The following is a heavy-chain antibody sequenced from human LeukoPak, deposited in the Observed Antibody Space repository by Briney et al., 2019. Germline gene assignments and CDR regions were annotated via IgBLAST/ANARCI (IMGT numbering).Heavy chain of an antibody. CDR1: GGSISSYY. CDR3: TNSGYENFDY. J-gene: IGHJ4*02. Sequence: SETLSLTCTVSGGSISSYYWSWIRQPPGKGLEWIGSIYHSGSTYYNPSLKSRVTISVDTSKNQFSLKLSSVTAADTAVYCCTNSGYENFDYWGQGTLVTVSS. D-gene: IGHD5-12*01. V-gene: IGHV4-59*04. CDR2: IYHSGST.